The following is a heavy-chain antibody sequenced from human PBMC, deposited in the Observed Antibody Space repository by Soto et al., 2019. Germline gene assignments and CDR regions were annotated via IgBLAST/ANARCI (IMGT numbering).Heavy chain of an antibody. CDR3: TAERGMTAALKGVFDI. V-gene: IGHV3-15*07. CDR1: GFTFSNAW. J-gene: IGHJ3*02. D-gene: IGHD2-21*02. CDR2: FKSKTDGGTT. Sequence: GGSQRLSCAASGFTFSNAWRNWVRQAPGKGLEWVGRFKSKTDGGTTDYAAPVKGRFTISRDDSKNTLYLQMNSLKTEDTAVYYCTAERGMTAALKGVFDIWGRGTMVTVSS.